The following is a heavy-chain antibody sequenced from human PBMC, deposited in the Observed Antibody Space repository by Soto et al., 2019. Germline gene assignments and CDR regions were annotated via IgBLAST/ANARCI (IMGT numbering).Heavy chain of an antibody. J-gene: IGHJ6*02. CDR1: GFTFSNYW. CDR3: ARALYGYNYYYYGMDV. Sequence: LRLSCVASGFTFSNYWLSWVRQAPGKGLEWVANLKQDGSEKYYVDSVKGRFTISRDNAKNSLYLQMNSLRAEDTAVYYCARALYGYNYYYYGMDVWGQGTTVTVSS. CDR2: LKQDGSEK. V-gene: IGHV3-7*03. D-gene: IGHD5-18*01.